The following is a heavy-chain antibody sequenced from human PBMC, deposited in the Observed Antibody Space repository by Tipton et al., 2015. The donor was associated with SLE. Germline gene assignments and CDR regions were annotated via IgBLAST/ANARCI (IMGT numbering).Heavy chain of an antibody. CDR1: GGSISSGGYY. CDR3: ARDPFGGTDY. V-gene: IGHV4-31*03. J-gene: IGHJ4*02. D-gene: IGHD4-23*01. CDR2: IYYSGST. Sequence: TLSLTCTVSGGSISSGGYYWSWIRQHPGKGLEWIGYIYYSGSTNYNPSLKSRVTISVDTSKNQLSLKLSSVTAADTAVYYCARDPFGGTDYWGPGTLVTVSS.